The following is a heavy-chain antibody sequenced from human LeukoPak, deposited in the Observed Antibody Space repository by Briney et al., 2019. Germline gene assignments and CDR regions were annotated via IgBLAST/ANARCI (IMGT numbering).Heavy chain of an antibody. D-gene: IGHD3-10*01. CDR3: ARDMRPHYYYGSGSYFDY. CDR1: GYTFTGHY. J-gene: IGHJ4*02. Sequence: ASLKVSCKASGYTFTGHYMHWVRQDPGHGLYWIAFINPNSGGTNYAQKFQGWVTMTRDTSISTAYMELSRLRSDDTAVYYCARDMRPHYYYGSGSYFDYWGQGTLVTVSS. CDR2: INPNSGGT. V-gene: IGHV1-2*04.